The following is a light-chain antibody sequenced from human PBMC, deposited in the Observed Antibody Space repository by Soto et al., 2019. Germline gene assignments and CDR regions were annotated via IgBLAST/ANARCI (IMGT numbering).Light chain of an antibody. J-gene: IGKJ3*01. Sequence: IVLTQSPGTLSLSPGERATLSCRASQTLNSAYLAWYQQKPGQAPRLLIYGASRRATGISDRFSGSGSGTDFSLTISRLEPEDFAVYYCQQYAGSPPFTFGPGTKVDIK. CDR2: GAS. V-gene: IGKV3-20*01. CDR1: QTLNSAY. CDR3: QQYAGSPPFT.